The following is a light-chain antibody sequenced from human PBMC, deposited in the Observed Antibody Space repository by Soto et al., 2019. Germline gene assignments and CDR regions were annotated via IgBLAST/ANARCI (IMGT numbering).Light chain of an antibody. J-gene: IGKJ2*01. CDR1: ESISSNY. Sequence: EIVLTQSPGTLSLSPGERATLSSRASESISSNYLAWYQQKPGQAPRLLIYGTFNRATGIPDRFSGSGSGTDFTLTISRLEPEDFAVYFCQQYGSSPYTFGQGTKLEI. V-gene: IGKV3-20*01. CDR2: GTF. CDR3: QQYGSSPYT.